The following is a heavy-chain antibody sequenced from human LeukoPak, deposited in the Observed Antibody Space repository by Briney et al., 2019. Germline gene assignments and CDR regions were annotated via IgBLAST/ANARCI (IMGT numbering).Heavy chain of an antibody. CDR2: IYYSGST. CDR3: AKNQNINYDFWSGYFDY. V-gene: IGHV4-39*01. J-gene: IGHJ4*02. CDR1: GGSISSSSYY. D-gene: IGHD3-3*01. Sequence: SETLSLTCTVSGGSISSSSYYWGWIRQPPGKGLEWIGSIYYSGSTYYNPSLKSRVTISVDTSKNQFSLKLSSVTAADTAVYYCAKNQNINYDFWSGYFDYWGQGTLVTVSS.